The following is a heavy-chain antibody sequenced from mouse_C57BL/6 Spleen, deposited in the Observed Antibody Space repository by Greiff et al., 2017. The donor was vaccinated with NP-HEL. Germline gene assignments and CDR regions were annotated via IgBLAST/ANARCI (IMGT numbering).Heavy chain of an antibody. CDR1: GFTFSDYY. J-gene: IGHJ1*03. V-gene: IGHV5-12*01. D-gene: IGHD1-1*01. CDR3: ARSTTVVSFYWYFDV. Sequence: EVKLVESGGGLVQPGGSLKLSCAASGFTFSDYYMYWVRQTPEKRLEWVAYISNGGGSTYYPDTVKGRFTISRDNAKNTLYLQMSRLKSEDTAMYYCARSTTVVSFYWYFDVWGTGTTVTVSS. CDR2: ISNGGGST.